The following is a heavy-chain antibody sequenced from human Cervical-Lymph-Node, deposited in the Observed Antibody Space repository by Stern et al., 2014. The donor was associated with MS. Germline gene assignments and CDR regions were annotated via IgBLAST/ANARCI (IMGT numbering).Heavy chain of an antibody. V-gene: IGHV1-69*09. CDR1: GGTFISSYA. Sequence: QVQLVESGAEVKKPGSSVNVSCKASGGTFISSYAITWMRQAPGQGLEWVGRIIPILGLPNYAQKFQGRVTFTADTSTSTTYMELSSLTSEDTAVYYCARGVVSNRAAATQHNLFDPWGQGTLVTVSS. D-gene: IGHD2-15*01. CDR2: IIPILGLP. CDR3: ARGVVSNRAAATQHNLFDP. J-gene: IGHJ5*02.